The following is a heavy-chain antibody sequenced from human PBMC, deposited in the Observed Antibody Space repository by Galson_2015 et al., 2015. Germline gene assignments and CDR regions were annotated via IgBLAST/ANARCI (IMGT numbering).Heavy chain of an antibody. V-gene: IGHV4-59*01. D-gene: IGHD6-19*01. CDR3: ARTVNSGWYEYYFDF. J-gene: IGHJ4*02. Sequence: TLSLTCTVSGGSLGGYYWSWIRQPPGKGLEWIGYIYYSGSTNYNPSLKSRVTISVDTSKNQFSLKLSSVTAADTAVYYCARTVNSGWYEYYFDFWGQGTLVTVSS. CDR2: IYYSGST. CDR1: GGSLGGYY.